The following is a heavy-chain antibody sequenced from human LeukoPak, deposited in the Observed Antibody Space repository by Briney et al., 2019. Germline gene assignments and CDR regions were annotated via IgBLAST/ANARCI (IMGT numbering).Heavy chain of an antibody. V-gene: IGHV4-31*03. Sequence: PSETLSLTCTVSGGSISSGGYYWSWIRQHPGKGLEWIGYIYYSGSTYYNPSLKSRVTISVDTSKNQFSLKLGSVTAADTAVYYCASSSTSDNYGMDVWGQGTTVTVSS. CDR2: IYYSGST. CDR3: ASSSTSDNYGMDV. CDR1: GGSISSGGYY. D-gene: IGHD2-2*01. J-gene: IGHJ6*02.